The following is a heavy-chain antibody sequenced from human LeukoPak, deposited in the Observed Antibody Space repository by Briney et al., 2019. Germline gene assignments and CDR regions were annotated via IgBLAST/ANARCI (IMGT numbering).Heavy chain of an antibody. V-gene: IGHV4-30-2*01. CDR3: AKNRDYGDYSNYCDP. Sequence: SETLSLTCTVSGGSVNNTAYSWSWIRQPPGKGLEWIGHIYHGGNTYYTPSLKSRVAISVDISKNQLSLKLRSVTAADTAVYYCAKNRDYGDYSNYCDPWGQGTLVIVTS. D-gene: IGHD4-17*01. CDR2: IYHGGNT. CDR1: GGSVNNTAYS. J-gene: IGHJ5*02.